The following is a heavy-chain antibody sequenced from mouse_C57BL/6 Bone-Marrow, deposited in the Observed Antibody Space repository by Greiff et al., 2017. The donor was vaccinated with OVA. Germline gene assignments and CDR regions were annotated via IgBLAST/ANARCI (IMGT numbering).Heavy chain of an antibody. D-gene: IGHD4-1*01. CDR3: ARYIDWDGYAMDY. V-gene: IGHV3-8*01. J-gene: IGHJ4*01. CDR2: ISYSGST. CDR1: GYSITSDY. Sequence: EVKLMESGPGLAKPSQTLSLTCSVTGYSITSDYWNWIRKFPGNKLEYMGYISYSGSTYYNPSLKSRISITRDTSKNQYYLQLNSVTTEDTATYYCARYIDWDGYAMDYWGQGTSVTVSS.